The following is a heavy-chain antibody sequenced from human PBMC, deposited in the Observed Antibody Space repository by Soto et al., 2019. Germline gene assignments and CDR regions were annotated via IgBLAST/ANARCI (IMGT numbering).Heavy chain of an antibody. D-gene: IGHD2-21*01. CDR1: GLPHSSFA. Sequence: GGSLRLSCTASGLPHSSFAMMWVRQAPGKGLECVSGIYGSGRGIEYADSVKGRFTISRDNSKNTVYLQMTDLRADDTAVYYCAKDAVYNDGLWLMDHWGQGTQVTVSS. CDR2: IYGSGRGI. CDR3: AKDAVYNDGLWLMDH. J-gene: IGHJ4*02. V-gene: IGHV3-23*05.